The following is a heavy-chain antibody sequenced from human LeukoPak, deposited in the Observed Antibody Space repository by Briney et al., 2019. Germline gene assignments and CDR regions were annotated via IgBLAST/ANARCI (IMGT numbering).Heavy chain of an antibody. V-gene: IGHV3-21*01. CDR1: GFTFSSYA. D-gene: IGHD2-21*01. CDR2: ISTSGSSR. CDR3: ARDLGVISALDY. Sequence: GGSLRLSCAASGFTFSSYAMSWVRQAPGKGLEWVSAISTSGSSRYYADSLKGRFTISRDNAKNSLSLQMNNLRAEDTALYYCARDLGVISALDYWGQGILVTVSS. J-gene: IGHJ4*02.